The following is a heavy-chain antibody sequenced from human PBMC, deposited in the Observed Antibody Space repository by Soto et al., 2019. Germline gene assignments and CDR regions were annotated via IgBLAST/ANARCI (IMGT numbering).Heavy chain of an antibody. V-gene: IGHV3-21*06. CDR2: ISSTSTYI. J-gene: IGHJ4*02. CDR3: VRARATDSRPDY. Sequence: GGSLRLSCAASGFTFSLYSMIWVRRAPGKGLEWGSSISSTSTYIYFADSLKGRLTISKDNAKNSLFLQMDSLRAEDTAIYYCVRARATDSRPDYWGQGTLVTVSS. CDR1: GFTFSLYS. D-gene: IGHD3-22*01.